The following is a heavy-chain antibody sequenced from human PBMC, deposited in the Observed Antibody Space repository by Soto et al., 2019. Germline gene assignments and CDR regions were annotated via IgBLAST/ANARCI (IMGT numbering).Heavy chain of an antibody. V-gene: IGHV3-48*03. CDR1: GFTFSSYE. J-gene: IGHJ4*02. CDR2: INSRSSTI. CDR3: ARESEDLTSNFDY. Sequence: EVQLVESGGGLVQPGGSLRLSCGASGFTFSSYEMNWVRQAPQKGLEWVSFINSRSSTIYYGDSMKGRFTISRDNAKNSLYLEMNSLRAEDTAVYYCARESEDLTSNFDYWGQGTLVTVSS.